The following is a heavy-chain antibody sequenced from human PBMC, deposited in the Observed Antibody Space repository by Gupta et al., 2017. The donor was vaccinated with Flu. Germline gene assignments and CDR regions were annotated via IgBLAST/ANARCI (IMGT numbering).Heavy chain of an antibody. CDR2: INPHSGST. CDR1: GYSFSDYY. J-gene: IGHJ5*02. V-gene: IGHV1-2*06. Sequence: VQLVQSGAEVKKPGASVKVSCKASGYSFSDYYIHWVRQAPGQGLEWMGRINPHSGSTNYQQKVQGRVTITEDSSLSTAYMELSRLTSDDTAVYYCAREKFCHTTTCYRYFDPWGQGTLVTVSS. D-gene: IGHD2-2*02. CDR3: AREKFCHTTTCYRYFDP.